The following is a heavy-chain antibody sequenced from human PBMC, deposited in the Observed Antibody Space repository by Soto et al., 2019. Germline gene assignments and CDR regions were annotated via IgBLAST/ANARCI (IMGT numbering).Heavy chain of an antibody. D-gene: IGHD1-26*01. CDR1: GFTFSDYY. CDR2: ISSSSYT. V-gene: IGHV3-11*06. Sequence: PGGSLRLSCAASGFTFSDYYMSWIRQAPGKGLEWVSYISSSSYTNYADSVKGRFTISRDNAKNSLYLQMNSLRAEDTAVYYCARDYSGSYTDAFDIWGQGXMVTVSS. J-gene: IGHJ3*02. CDR3: ARDYSGSYTDAFDI.